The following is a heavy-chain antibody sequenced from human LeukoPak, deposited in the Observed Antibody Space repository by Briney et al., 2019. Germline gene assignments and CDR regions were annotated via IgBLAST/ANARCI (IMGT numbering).Heavy chain of an antibody. CDR1: GYTFTSYG. J-gene: IGHJ5*02. Sequence: ASVKVSCKASGYTFTSYGISWVRQAPGQGLEWMGWISAYNGNTNYAQKLQGRVTMTTDTSTNTAYMERRSLRSEDTAVYYCARKPGYCSGGSCYRVLGWFDPWGQGTLVTVSS. D-gene: IGHD2-15*01. CDR3: ARKPGYCSGGSCYRVLGWFDP. V-gene: IGHV1-18*01. CDR2: ISAYNGNT.